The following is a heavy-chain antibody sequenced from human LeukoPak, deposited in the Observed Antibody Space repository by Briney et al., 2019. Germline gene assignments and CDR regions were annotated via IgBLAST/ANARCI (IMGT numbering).Heavy chain of an antibody. CDR2: IYSGGST. D-gene: IGHD6-19*01. V-gene: IGHV3-53*01. Sequence: GGFLRLSCAASGFTVSSNYMSWVRQAPGKGLEWVSVIYSGGSTYYADSVKGRFTISRDNSKNTLYLQMNSLRAEDTAVYYCARGAVAGHDAFDIWGQGTMVTVSS. J-gene: IGHJ3*02. CDR1: GFTVSSNY. CDR3: ARGAVAGHDAFDI.